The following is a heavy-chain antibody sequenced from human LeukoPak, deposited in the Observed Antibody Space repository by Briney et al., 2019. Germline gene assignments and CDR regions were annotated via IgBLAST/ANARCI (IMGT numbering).Heavy chain of an antibody. V-gene: IGHV3-30*18. J-gene: IGHJ3*02. Sequence: PGGSLRLSCAASGFILSTYGMHWVRQAPGEGPEGVAVISHDGSNKYYADSVKGRFTISRDNSKNTLYLQMYSLRAEDTAVYYCEKVTYSRGWYHAFDIWGQGTMVTVSS. CDR2: ISHDGSNK. D-gene: IGHD6-19*01. CDR1: GFILSTYG. CDR3: EKVTYSRGWYHAFDI.